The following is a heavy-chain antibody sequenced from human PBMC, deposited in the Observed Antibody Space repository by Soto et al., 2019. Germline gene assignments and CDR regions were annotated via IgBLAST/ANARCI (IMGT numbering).Heavy chain of an antibody. CDR2: MSGSSSTT. V-gene: IGHV3-23*01. D-gene: IGHD1-7*01. CDR3: AKNQERELTRVIHX. CDR1: GLTFSNYA. Sequence: GGSLRLSCASSGLTFSNYAMSWVRQAPGGGLDWVSSMSGSSSTTYYADSLRGRFTISRDRSKNTLYLQMSSLRAEDTALYYCAKNQERELTRVIHXWGQGTLVTVSX. J-gene: IGHJ4*02.